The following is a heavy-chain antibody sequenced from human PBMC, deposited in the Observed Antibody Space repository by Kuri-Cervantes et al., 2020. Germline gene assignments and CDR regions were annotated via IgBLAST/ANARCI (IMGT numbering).Heavy chain of an antibody. Sequence: GESLKISCAASGFTFSSYGMHWVRQAPGKGLEWVAVISYDGSNKYYADSVKGRFTISRDNSKNTLYLQMNSLRAEDTAVYYCARDSQRGPRGGSCTDYWGQGTLVTVSS. CDR1: GFTFSSYG. CDR2: ISYDGSNK. CDR3: ARDSQRGPRGGSCTDY. J-gene: IGHJ4*02. V-gene: IGHV3-30*03. D-gene: IGHD2-15*01.